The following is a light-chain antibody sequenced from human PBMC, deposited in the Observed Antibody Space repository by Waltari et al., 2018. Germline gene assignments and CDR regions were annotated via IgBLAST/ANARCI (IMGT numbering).Light chain of an antibody. CDR2: GAT. CDR3: QQYNFYPVT. Sequence: DIQMTPSPSSLSASLGDRVTITCRASQGILTYLAWFQQKPGKAPKSLIYGATSLQSGVPSRFSGSGSGTDFALTIFDLQPEDFATYYCQQYNFYPVTFGQGTRLDIK. J-gene: IGKJ5*01. CDR1: QGILTY. V-gene: IGKV1-16*01.